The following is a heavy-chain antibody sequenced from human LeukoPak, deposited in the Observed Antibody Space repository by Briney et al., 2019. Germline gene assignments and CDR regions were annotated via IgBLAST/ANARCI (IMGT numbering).Heavy chain of an antibody. J-gene: IGHJ4*02. Sequence: SDTLSLTCTVSGASISHYYWSWIRQTPERGLEWRGHVHTSGGSTYYPSLKTRLTISIDTSSSQLSLTRTSVPAADTAVYFGARLGSYPDFWGQGALVTVSS. V-gene: IGHV4-4*09. CDR2: VHTSGGS. CDR1: GASISHYY. CDR3: ARLGSYPDF. D-gene: IGHD1-26*01.